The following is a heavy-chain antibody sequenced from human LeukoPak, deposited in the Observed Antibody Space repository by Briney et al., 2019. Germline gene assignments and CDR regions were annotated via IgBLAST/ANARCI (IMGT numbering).Heavy chain of an antibody. V-gene: IGHV1-69-2*01. CDR3: ATAFVAAPPGRW. Sequence: ASVKVSCKASGYTFTDYYMHWVQQAPGKGLEWMGRVDPEDGETIYAEKFQGRVTITADTSTDTAYMELSSLRSEGTAVYYCATAFVAAPPGRWWGQGTLVTVSS. CDR1: GYTFTDYY. D-gene: IGHD6-6*01. CDR2: VDPEDGET. J-gene: IGHJ4*02.